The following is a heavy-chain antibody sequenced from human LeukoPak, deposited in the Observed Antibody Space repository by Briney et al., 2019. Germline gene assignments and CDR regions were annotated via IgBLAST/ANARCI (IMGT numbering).Heavy chain of an antibody. D-gene: IGHD6-13*01. CDR1: GFTFDDHA. V-gene: IGHV3-9*01. J-gene: IGHJ4*02. CDR3: AKGRSWYYFDY. Sequence: PGGSLRLSCAASGFTFDDHAMHWVRQAPGKGLEWVSGISWNSGSIGYADSVKGRFTISRDNAKNSLYLQMNSLRAEDTALYYCAKGRSWYYFDYWGQGTLVTVSS. CDR2: ISWNSGSI.